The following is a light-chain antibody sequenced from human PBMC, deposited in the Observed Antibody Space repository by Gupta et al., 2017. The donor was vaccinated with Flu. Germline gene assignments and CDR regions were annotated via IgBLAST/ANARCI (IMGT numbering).Light chain of an antibody. CDR1: VLAKKY. J-gene: IGLJ2*01. CDR3: YSAADNNVV. V-gene: IGLV3-27*01. Sequence: SYELTQPSSVSVSPGQTARITCSGDVLAKKYARWFQQKPGQAPVLVIYKDRERPSGIPERFSGSSSGTTVTLTISGAQVEDEADYYCYSAADNNVVFGGGTKLTVL. CDR2: KDR.